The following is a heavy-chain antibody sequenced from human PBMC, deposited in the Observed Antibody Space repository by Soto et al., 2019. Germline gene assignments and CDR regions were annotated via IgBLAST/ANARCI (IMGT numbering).Heavy chain of an antibody. CDR2: INVYNGNT. J-gene: IGHJ5*02. CDR3: ARGVGSGSYYNQYNWFDP. D-gene: IGHD3-10*01. V-gene: IGHV1-18*01. CDR1: GYTFTNYG. Sequence: QVQLVQSGGEVKKPGASVKVSCKASGYTFTNYGIRWVRQAPGQGLEWMGWINVYNGNTKYAQKVQGRVNMTTDTSTSTAYMELRSLRSDDTAVYYCARGVGSGSYYNQYNWFDPWGQGTLVTVSS.